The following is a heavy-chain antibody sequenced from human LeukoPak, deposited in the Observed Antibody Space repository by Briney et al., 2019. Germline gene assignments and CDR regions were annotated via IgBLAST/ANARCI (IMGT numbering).Heavy chain of an antibody. D-gene: IGHD2-15*01. CDR1: GGSISSGDYY. CDR3: ARVWYDPYYYYMDV. V-gene: IGHV4-30-4*08. CDR2: IYYSGST. Sequence: SQTLSLTCTVSGGSISSGDYYWSWIRQPPGKGLEWIGYIYYSGSTYYNPSLKSRVTISVDTSKNQFSLKLSSVTAADMAVYYCARVWYDPYYYYMDVWGKGTTVTVSS. J-gene: IGHJ6*03.